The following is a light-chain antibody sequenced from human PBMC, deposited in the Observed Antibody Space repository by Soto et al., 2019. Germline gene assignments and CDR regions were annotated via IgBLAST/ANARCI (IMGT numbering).Light chain of an antibody. CDR2: GAS. Sequence: EIVLPQSPGTLSLSPGERATLSCRASQSVSSTYLAWYQQKPGQAPRLVIYGASSRASGIPDRFSGSGSGTDFTLTISRLEPEDFAVYYCQQYGTSPWTFGQGTNVDI. V-gene: IGKV3-20*01. J-gene: IGKJ1*01. CDR1: QSVSSTY. CDR3: QQYGTSPWT.